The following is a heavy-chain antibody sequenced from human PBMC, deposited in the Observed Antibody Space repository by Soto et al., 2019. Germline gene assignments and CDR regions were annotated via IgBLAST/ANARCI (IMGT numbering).Heavy chain of an antibody. CDR3: ARVQPNPFGAHRGSPLDF. CDR2: INPNSGGT. D-gene: IGHD3-10*01. V-gene: IGHV1-2*02. CDR1: AYTFSAYH. Sequence: AAVKVACKASAYTFSAYHLHSVRLAPGQGLEWVGRINPNSGGTNFAQKFRGSFTMTRDTSISTTYMELSSLTSDDTAVYYCARVQPNPFGAHRGSPLDFWGQEILVTVHS. J-gene: IGHJ4*02.